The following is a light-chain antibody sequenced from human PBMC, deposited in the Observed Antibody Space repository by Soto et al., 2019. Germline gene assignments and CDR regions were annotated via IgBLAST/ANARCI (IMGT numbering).Light chain of an antibody. CDR1: SSDVGGYKY. CDR3: NSYTSSSTWV. Sequence: QSALTQPASVSGSPGQSITISCTGTSSDVGGYKYVSWYQQHPGKAPKLMIYEVSKRPSGVSNRFSGSKSGNTASLTIAGLQAEDEADYYRNSYTSSSTWVFGGGTQLTVL. CDR2: EVS. V-gene: IGLV2-14*01. J-gene: IGLJ3*02.